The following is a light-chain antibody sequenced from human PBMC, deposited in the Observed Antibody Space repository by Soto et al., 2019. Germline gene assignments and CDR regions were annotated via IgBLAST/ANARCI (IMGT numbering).Light chain of an antibody. J-gene: IGLJ3*02. CDR3: QSYDSSLSGWV. CDR1: SSNIGAGYD. CDR2: GNS. V-gene: IGLV1-40*01. Sequence: QPVLTQPPSVSGAPGQRVTISCTESSSNIGAGYDVHWYQQLPGTAPKLLIYGNSNRPSGVPDRFSGSKSGTSASLAITGLQAEDEADYYYQSYDSSLSGWVFGGGTQLTVL.